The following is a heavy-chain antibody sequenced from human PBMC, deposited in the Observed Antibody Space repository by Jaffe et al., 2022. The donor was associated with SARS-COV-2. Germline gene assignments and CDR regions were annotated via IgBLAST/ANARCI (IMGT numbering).Heavy chain of an antibody. CDR2: IYDSGST. Sequence: QLQLQESGPGLVKPSETLSLTCTVSGVSISSSFYYWGWVRQPPGKGLEWIGTIYDSGSTYYNWSLKSRVTISVDTSKNQFSLKLSSVTAADTAVYYCARLQPAATPTMPFDYWGQGTLVTVSS. CDR3: ARLQPAATPTMPFDY. J-gene: IGHJ4*02. V-gene: IGHV4-39*01. D-gene: IGHD2-15*01. CDR1: GVSISSSFYY.